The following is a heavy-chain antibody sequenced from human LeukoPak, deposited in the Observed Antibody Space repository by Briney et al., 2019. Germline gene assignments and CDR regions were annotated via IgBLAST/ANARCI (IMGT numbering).Heavy chain of an antibody. CDR1: GYTFTSYA. V-gene: IGHV7-4-1*01. D-gene: IGHD2-15*01. CDR3: ARGCSGGSCYSRYYYGMDV. J-gene: IGHJ6*04. Sequence: GASVKVSCKASGYTFTSYAMNWVRQAPGQGLEWMGWINTNTGNPTYAQGFTGRFVFSLDTSVSTAYLQICSLKAEDTAVYYCARGCSGGSCYSRYYYGMDVWGKGTTVTVSS. CDR2: INTNTGNP.